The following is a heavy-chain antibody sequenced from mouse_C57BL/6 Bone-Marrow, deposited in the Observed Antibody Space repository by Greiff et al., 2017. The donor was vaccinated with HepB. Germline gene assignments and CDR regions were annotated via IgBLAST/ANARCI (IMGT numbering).Heavy chain of an antibody. V-gene: IGHV1-76*01. Sequence: QVQLQQSGAELVRPGASVKLSCKASGYTFTDYYINWVKQRPRQGLEWIARIYPGSGNTYYNEKFKGKATLTAEKSSSTAYMQLSSLTSEDSAVYFCARRSYYDYDTWFAYWGQGTLVTVSA. D-gene: IGHD2-4*01. CDR2: IYPGSGNT. CDR1: GYTFTDYY. CDR3: ARRSYYDYDTWFAY. J-gene: IGHJ3*01.